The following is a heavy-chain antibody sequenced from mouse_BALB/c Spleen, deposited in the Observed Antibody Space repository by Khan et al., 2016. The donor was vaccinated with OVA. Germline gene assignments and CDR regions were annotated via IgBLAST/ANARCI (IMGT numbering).Heavy chain of an antibody. CDR3: ARRGLRWDFDY. V-gene: IGHV1-7*01. J-gene: IGHJ2*01. CDR2: INPSTGYT. D-gene: IGHD1-1*01. CDR1: GYTFINYW. Sequence: QVQLQQSGAELAKPGASVKMSCKASGYTFINYWILWVKQRPGQGLEWIGYINPSTGYTEYNQNFKDKATLTADKSSRTASMTLSSLTSEDSAVYYCARRGLRWDFDYWGQGTTLTVSS.